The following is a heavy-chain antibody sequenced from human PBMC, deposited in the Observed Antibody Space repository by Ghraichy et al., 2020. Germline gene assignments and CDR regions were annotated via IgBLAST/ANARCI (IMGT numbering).Heavy chain of an antibody. V-gene: IGHV4-59*01. CDR1: GGSISSYY. D-gene: IGHD3-16*02. Sequence: SETLSLTCTVSGGSISSYYWSWIRQPPGKGLEWIGYIYYSGSTNYNPSLKSRVTISVDTSKNQFSLKLSSVNAADTAVYYCARGQDDYVWGSYRFKTVYYYYYGMDVWGQGATVTVSS. CDR3: ARGQDDYVWGSYRFKTVYYYYYGMDV. CDR2: IYYSGST. J-gene: IGHJ6*02.